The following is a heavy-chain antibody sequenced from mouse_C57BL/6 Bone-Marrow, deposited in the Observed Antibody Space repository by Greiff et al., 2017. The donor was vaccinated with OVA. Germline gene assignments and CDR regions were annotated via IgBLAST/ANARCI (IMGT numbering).Heavy chain of an antibody. J-gene: IGHJ3*01. Sequence: EVKLVESGGDLVKPGGSLKLSCAASGFTFSSYGMSWVRQTPDKRLVWVATISSGGSYTYYPDSVKGRFTISRDNAKNTLYLQMSSLKSEDTAMYYCARHHNGGWFAYWGQGTLVTVSA. CDR2: ISSGGSYT. D-gene: IGHD6-1*01. CDR1: GFTFSSYG. CDR3: ARHHNGGWFAY. V-gene: IGHV5-6*01.